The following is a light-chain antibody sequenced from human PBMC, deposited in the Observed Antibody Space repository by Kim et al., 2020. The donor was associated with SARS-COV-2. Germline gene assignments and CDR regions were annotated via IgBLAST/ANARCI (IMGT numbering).Light chain of an antibody. CDR2: AAS. Sequence: SAGERDTHSCRASQSVSNEFLAWYQQKPGQAPRLLIYAASTRATVTPDRFSGSGSGTDFTLTISRLEPEDFAVYYCQQYCCSPWTFGQGTKVDIK. CDR1: QSVSNEF. CDR3: QQYCCSPWT. J-gene: IGKJ1*01. V-gene: IGKV3-20*01.